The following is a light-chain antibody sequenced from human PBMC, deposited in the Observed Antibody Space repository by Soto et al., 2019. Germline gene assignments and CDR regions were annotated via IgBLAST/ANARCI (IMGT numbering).Light chain of an antibody. V-gene: IGKV1-17*03. CDR2: SAN. Sequence: DIQMTQSPSDMSASVGDRVTITCRASQDISNFLVWFQQRPGKVPKRLMYSANRLESGVPSRFSGSGSGTEFTLTISSLQPDDFATYYCQQFNTSPWTFGQGTKVDIK. CDR3: QQFNTSPWT. CDR1: QDISNF. J-gene: IGKJ1*01.